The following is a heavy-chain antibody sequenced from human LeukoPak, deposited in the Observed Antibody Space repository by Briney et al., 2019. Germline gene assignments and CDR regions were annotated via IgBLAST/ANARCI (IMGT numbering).Heavy chain of an antibody. CDR2: IKQDGSEK. CDR1: GFTFSSYW. CDR3: ARDGAYSGYGICYYYYMDV. J-gene: IGHJ6*03. D-gene: IGHD5-12*01. V-gene: IGHV3-7*01. Sequence: GGSLRLSCAASGFTFSSYWMSWVRQAPGKGLEWVANIKQDGSEKYYVDSVKGRFTISRDNAKNSLYLQMNSLRAEDTAVYYCARDGAYSGYGICYYYYMDVWGKGTTVTVSS.